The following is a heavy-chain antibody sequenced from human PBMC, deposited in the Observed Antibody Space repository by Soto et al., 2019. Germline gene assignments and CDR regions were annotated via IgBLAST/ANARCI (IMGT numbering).Heavy chain of an antibody. J-gene: IGHJ4*02. CDR2: IYYSGAT. Sequence: SETLSLTCIVSGGAINNYYWSWVRQSPGKGLEWIGWIYYSGATLYNPSFKSRITMSVDTSNNQFSLKMNSVTASDTAVYYCARYCNGDTCYSKSLDYWGRGTLVTVPQ. CDR1: GGAINNYY. V-gene: IGHV4-59*01. D-gene: IGHD2-15*01. CDR3: ARYCNGDTCYSKSLDY.